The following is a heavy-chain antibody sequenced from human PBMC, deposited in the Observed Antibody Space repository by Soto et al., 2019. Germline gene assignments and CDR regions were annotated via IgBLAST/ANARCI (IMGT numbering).Heavy chain of an antibody. D-gene: IGHD3-3*01. V-gene: IGHV3-23*01. CDR2: ISGSGGST. CDR3: AKDRFLEWLLYRHDAFDI. CDR1: GFTFSSYA. J-gene: IGHJ3*02. Sequence: GGSLRLSCAASGFTFSSYAMSWVRQAPGKGLEWVSAISGSGGSTYYADSVKGRFTISRDNSKNTLYLQMNSLRAEDTAVYYCAKDRFLEWLLYRHDAFDIWGHGTMVTV.